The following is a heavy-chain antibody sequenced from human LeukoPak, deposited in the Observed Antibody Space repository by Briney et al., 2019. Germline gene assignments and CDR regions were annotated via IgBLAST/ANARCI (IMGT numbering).Heavy chain of an antibody. CDR2: MNPNSGNT. J-gene: IGHJ5*02. CDR3: ARGRSSSLNWFDP. D-gene: IGHD6-13*01. V-gene: IGHV1-8*01. CDR1: GYTFTSYD. Sequence: ASVKVSCKASGYTFTSYDINWVRQAPGQGLEWMGWMNPNSGNTGYAQKFQGRVTITRNTSISTAYMELSSLRSEDTAVYYCARGRSSSLNWFDPWGQGTLVTVSS.